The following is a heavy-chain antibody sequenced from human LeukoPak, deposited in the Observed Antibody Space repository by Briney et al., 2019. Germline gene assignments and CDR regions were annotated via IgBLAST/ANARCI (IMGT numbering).Heavy chain of an antibody. CDR3: ARSGRGGAFDI. V-gene: IGHV3-74*01. J-gene: IGHJ3*02. D-gene: IGHD1-26*01. CDR2: IYSEGSRT. CDR1: GFTFSSYG. Sequence: GGSLRLSCAASGFTFSSYGMHWVRQGPGKGLVWVSRIYSEGSRTTYADSVRGRFTISGDNAKNTLYLQMNSLRADDTAVYYCARSGRGGAFDIWGQGTMVTVSS.